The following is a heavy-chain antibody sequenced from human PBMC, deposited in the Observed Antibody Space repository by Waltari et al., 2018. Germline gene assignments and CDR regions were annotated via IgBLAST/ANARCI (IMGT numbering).Heavy chain of an antibody. CDR3: AKDLTMVRGDDY. D-gene: IGHD3-10*01. CDR2: ISGSGGST. Sequence: VQLVESGGGVVQPGRSLRLSCAASGFTFSSYAMHWVRQAPGKGLEWVSAISGSGGSTYYADSVKGRFTISRDNSKNTLYLQMNSLRAEDTAVYYCAKDLTMVRGDDYWGQGTLVTVSS. V-gene: IGHV3-23*04. J-gene: IGHJ4*02. CDR1: GFTFSSYA.